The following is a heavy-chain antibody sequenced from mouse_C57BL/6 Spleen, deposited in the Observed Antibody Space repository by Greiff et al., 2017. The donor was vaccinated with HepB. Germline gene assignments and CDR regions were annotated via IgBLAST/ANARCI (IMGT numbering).Heavy chain of an antibody. V-gene: IGHV1-22*01. CDR1: GYTFTDYN. CDR3: ARGGDYDDGIRY. CDR2: IKPNNGGT. J-gene: IGHJ2*01. D-gene: IGHD2-4*01. Sequence: VQLQQSGPELVKPGSSVKMSCKASGYTFTDYNMHWVKQNHGKSLEWIGYIKPNNGGTSYNQKFKSKATLTVYKSSSTAYMELRSLTSEYSVVYYCARGGDYDDGIRYWGQGTTLTVSS.